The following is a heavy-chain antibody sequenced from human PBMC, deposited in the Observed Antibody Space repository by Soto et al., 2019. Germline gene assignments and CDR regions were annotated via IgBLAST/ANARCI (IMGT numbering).Heavy chain of an antibody. CDR3: AAERYCSGGSCRYYGMDV. J-gene: IGHJ6*02. CDR2: IVVGSGNT. D-gene: IGHD2-15*01. CDR1: GFTFTSSA. Sequence: ASVKVSCKASGFTFTSSAVQWVRQARGQRLEWIGWIVVGSGNTNYAQKFQERVTITRDMSTSTAYMELSSLRSEDTAVYYCAAERYCSGGSCRYYGMDVWGQGTTVTVS. V-gene: IGHV1-58*01.